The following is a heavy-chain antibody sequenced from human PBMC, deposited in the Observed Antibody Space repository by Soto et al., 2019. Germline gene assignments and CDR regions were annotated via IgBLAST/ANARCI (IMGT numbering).Heavy chain of an antibody. J-gene: IGHJ4*02. Sequence: EVQLVESGGGLVKPGGSLRLSCAVSGFTFSSYSMNWVRHAPGKGLEWVSSISSSSSYIYYADSVKGRFTISRDNAKNSLYLQMNSLRAEDTAVYYCARDYYGSGSLFDYWGQGTLVTVSS. D-gene: IGHD3-10*01. CDR2: ISSSSSYI. CDR3: ARDYYGSGSLFDY. V-gene: IGHV3-21*01. CDR1: GFTFSSYS.